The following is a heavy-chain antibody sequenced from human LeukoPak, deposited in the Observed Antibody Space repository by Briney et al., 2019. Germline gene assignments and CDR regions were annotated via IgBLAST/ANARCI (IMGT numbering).Heavy chain of an antibody. D-gene: IGHD3-10*01. CDR3: ARVVTYYYGPGSYYVVYFDY. V-gene: IGHV1-18*01. CDR1: GYTFTSYG. J-gene: IGHJ4*02. CDR2: ISAYNGNT. Sequence: ASVKVSCKASGYTFTSYGISRVRQAPGQGLDWMGWISAYNGNTNYAQKLQGRVTMTTDTSTSTAYMELRSLRSDDTAVYYCARVVTYYYGPGSYYVVYFDYWGQGTLVTVSS.